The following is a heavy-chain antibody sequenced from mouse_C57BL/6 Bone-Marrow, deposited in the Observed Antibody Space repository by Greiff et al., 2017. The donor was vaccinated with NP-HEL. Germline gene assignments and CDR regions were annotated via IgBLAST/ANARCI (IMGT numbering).Heavy chain of an antibody. CDR2: IYPGSGST. V-gene: IGHV1-55*01. CDR1: GYTFTSYW. D-gene: IGHD1-1*01. CDR3: SRSAITTVVEPFDY. J-gene: IGHJ2*01. Sequence: QVQLQQPGAELVKPGASVKMSCKASGYTFTSYWITWVKQRPGQGLEWIGDIYPGSGSTNYNEKFKSKATLTVDTSSSTAYMQLSSLPSEDSAVYYCSRSAITTVVEPFDYWGQGTTLTVSS.